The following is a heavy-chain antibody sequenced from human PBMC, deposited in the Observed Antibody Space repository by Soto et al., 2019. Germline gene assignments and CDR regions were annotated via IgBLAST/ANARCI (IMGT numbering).Heavy chain of an antibody. J-gene: IGHJ6*02. CDR2: IIPILGTA. Sequence: SVKVPCKASGGTFSSYAIIWVRQAPGQGLEWMGGIIPILGTANYAQKFQGRVTITADESTSTAYMELSSLRSEDTAVYYCARGASKGAARLRYYYGMDVWGQGTTVTVSS. CDR1: GGTFSSYA. V-gene: IGHV1-69*13. CDR3: ARGASKGAARLRYYYGMDV. D-gene: IGHD6-6*01.